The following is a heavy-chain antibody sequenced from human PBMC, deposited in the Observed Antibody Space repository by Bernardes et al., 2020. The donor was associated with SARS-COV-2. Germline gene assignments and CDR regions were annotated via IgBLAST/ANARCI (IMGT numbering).Heavy chain of an antibody. D-gene: IGHD3-3*01. Sequence: SLSLSCAASGFTFSNYWMNWVRQAPGKGLVWVSRINGDGSRTRYADSVEGRFTISRDNTKNTLYLQMNSLGAEDTAVYFCARDSRIWSGYYSDYWGQGTLVTVSS. V-gene: IGHV3-74*01. CDR2: INGDGSRT. CDR3: ARDSRIWSGYYSDY. CDR1: GFTFSNYW. J-gene: IGHJ4*02.